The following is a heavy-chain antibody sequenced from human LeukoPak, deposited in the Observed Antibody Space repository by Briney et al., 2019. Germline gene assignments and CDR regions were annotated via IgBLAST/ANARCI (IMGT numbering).Heavy chain of an antibody. Sequence: SSETLSLTCTVSGVSISSSSYYWGWIRQPPGKGLEWIGSIYYSGSTYYNPSLKSRVTISVDTSKNQFSLKLSSVTAADTAVYYCARPYSSSWYWFDPWGQGTLVTVSS. J-gene: IGHJ5*02. CDR3: ARPYSSSWYWFDP. V-gene: IGHV4-39*01. CDR1: GVSISSSSYY. CDR2: IYYSGST. D-gene: IGHD6-13*01.